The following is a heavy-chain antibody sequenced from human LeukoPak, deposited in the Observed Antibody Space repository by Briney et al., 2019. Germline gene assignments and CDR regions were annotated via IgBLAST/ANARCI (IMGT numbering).Heavy chain of an antibody. CDR3: ASQPLYVWGSYRPGGENYFDY. CDR2: INSSGGRT. CDR1: RFTFSSYA. J-gene: IGHJ4*02. Sequence: PGGSLRLSCAASRFTFSSYAMSWVRQAPGKGLEWVSSINSSGGRTYYADSVKGRFTISRDNSKNTLYLQMNSLRAEDTAVYYCASQPLYVWGSYRPGGENYFDYWGQGTLVTVSS. V-gene: IGHV3-23*01. D-gene: IGHD3-16*02.